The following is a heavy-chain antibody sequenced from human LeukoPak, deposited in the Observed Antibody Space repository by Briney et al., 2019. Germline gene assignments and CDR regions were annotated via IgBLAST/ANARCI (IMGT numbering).Heavy chain of an antibody. Sequence: SSETLSLTCTVSGGSISSYYWSWIRQPPGKGLEWIGEINHSGSTNYNPSLKSRVTISVDTSKNQFSLKLSSVTAADTAVYYCASSGSYRQYYFDYWGQGTLVTVSS. CDR3: ASSGSYRQYYFDY. J-gene: IGHJ4*02. CDR1: GGSISSYY. CDR2: INHSGST. D-gene: IGHD1-26*01. V-gene: IGHV4-34*01.